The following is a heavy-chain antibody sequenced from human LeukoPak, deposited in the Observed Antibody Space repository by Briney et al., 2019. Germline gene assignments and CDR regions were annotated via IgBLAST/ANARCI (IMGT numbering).Heavy chain of an antibody. Sequence: SETLSLTCAVSGGSISSSNWWSWVRQPPGKGLEWIGEIYHSGSTNYNPSLKSRVTISVDKSKNQFSLKLSSVTAADTAVYYCARVHYDILTGTVNLDYWGQGALVTVSS. CDR1: GGSISSSNW. CDR3: ARVHYDILTGTVNLDY. CDR2: IYHSGST. D-gene: IGHD3-9*01. V-gene: IGHV4-4*02. J-gene: IGHJ4*02.